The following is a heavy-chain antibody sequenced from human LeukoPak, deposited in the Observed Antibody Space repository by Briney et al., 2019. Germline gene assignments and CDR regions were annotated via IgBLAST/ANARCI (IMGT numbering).Heavy chain of an antibody. CDR1: GGTFSSYA. V-gene: IGHV1-69*06. CDR2: IIPIFGTA. D-gene: IGHD3-22*01. Sequence: GSSVKVSCKASGGTFSSYAISWVRQAPGQGLEWMGGIIPIFGTANYAQKFQGRVTITADKSTSTAYMELSSLRSEDTAVYYCARDTAFYYYDSSGDYWGQGTLVTVSS. CDR3: ARDTAFYYYDSSGDY. J-gene: IGHJ4*02.